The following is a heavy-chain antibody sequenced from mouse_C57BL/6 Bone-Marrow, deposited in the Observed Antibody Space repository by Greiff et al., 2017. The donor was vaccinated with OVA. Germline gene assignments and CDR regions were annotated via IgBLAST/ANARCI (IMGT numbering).Heavy chain of an antibody. V-gene: IGHV5-6*02. CDR1: GFTFSSYG. J-gene: IGHJ3*01. Sequence: DVKLVESGGDLVKPGGSLKLSCAASGFTFSSYGMSWVRQTPDKRLEWVATISSGGSYTYYPDSVKGRFTISRDNAKNTLYLQMSSLKSEDTAMYYCARRRQGFAYWGQGTLVTVSA. CDR2: ISSGGSYT. CDR3: ARRRQGFAY.